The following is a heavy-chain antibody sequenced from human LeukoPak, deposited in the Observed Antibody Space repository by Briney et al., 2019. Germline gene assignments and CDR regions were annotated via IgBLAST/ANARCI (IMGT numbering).Heavy chain of an antibody. J-gene: IGHJ6*02. D-gene: IGHD1-14*01. CDR2: ISAYNGKT. CDR1: GYTLTNYG. Sequence: GASVKVSCKASGYTLTNYGISWVRQAPGQGLEWMGWISAYNGKTNNAQKLQGRVTMTTDTSTSTGYMELRSLRSDDTAVYYCARGAGATRSYYSYGMDVWGQGTTVTVSS. V-gene: IGHV1-18*01. CDR3: ARGAGATRSYYSYGMDV.